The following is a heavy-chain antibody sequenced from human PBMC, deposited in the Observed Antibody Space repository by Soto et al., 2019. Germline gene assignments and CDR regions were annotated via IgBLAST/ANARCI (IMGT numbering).Heavy chain of an antibody. J-gene: IGHJ4*02. V-gene: IGHV4-59*01. Sequence: KGLEWIGYIYHGETTNYNPSLKSRVTISVDTSKNQFSLKLTSVTAADTAFYYCASLGPPSHNVFWSGYYEPYWGKGTLVTVSS. D-gene: IGHD3-3*01. CDR3: ASLGPPSHNVFWSGYYEPY. CDR2: IYHGETT.